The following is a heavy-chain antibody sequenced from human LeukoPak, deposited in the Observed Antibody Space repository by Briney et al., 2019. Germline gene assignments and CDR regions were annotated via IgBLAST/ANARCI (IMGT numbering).Heavy chain of an antibody. Sequence: GGSLRLSCATSGFTFSSYAMSWVRQAPGKGLEWVSAISGSGGSTYYADSVKGRFTISRDNSKSTLYLQMNSLRAEDTAVYYCAKYSGSGWYLDFYLRPNYFDYWGQGTLVTVSS. V-gene: IGHV3-23*01. D-gene: IGHD6-19*01. J-gene: IGHJ4*02. CDR1: GFTFSSYA. CDR3: AKYSGSGWYLDFYLRPNYFDY. CDR2: ISGSGGST.